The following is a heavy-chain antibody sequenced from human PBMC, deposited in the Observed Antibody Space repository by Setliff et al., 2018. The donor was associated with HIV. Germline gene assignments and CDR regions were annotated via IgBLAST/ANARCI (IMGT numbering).Heavy chain of an antibody. Sequence: GPPVKVSCKASGGTFSSYAITWVRQAPGQGPEWMGGIIPIYGTPNYAQRFQGRVTITADESTSTAYMDLSSLTSDDTAVYYCATSPRGTYYDILSGRPRGWLDPWGQGTLVTVSS. D-gene: IGHD3-9*01. V-gene: IGHV1-69*13. J-gene: IGHJ5*02. CDR3: ATSPRGTYYDILSGRPRGWLDP. CDR1: GGTFSSYA. CDR2: IIPIYGTP.